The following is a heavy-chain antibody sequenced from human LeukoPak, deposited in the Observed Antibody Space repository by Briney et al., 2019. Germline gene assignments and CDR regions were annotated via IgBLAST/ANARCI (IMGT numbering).Heavy chain of an antibody. CDR2: IKQNGSEK. Sequence: GGSLRLSCAASGFTFSSYWMSWVRQAPGKGLEWVANIKQNGSEKYYVDSVKGRFTISRDNAKNTLYLQMNSLRAEDTAVYYCARAPGIAAAGVRQYFQHWGQGTLVTVSS. V-gene: IGHV3-7*01. CDR1: GFTFSSYW. CDR3: ARAPGIAAAGVRQYFQH. D-gene: IGHD6-13*01. J-gene: IGHJ1*01.